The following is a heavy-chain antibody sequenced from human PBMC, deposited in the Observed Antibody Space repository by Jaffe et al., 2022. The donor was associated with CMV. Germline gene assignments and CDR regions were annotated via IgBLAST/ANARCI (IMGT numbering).Heavy chain of an antibody. Sequence: QLQLQESGPGLVKPSETLSLTCTVSGGSISSSSYYWGWIRQPPGKGLEWIGSIYYSGSTYYNPSLKSRVTISVDTSKNQFSLKLSSVTAADTAVYYCWCYGGNFNHNWFDPWGQGTLVTVSS. D-gene: IGHD4-17*01. CDR2: IYYSGST. CDR3: WCYGGNFNHNWFDP. J-gene: IGHJ5*02. CDR1: GGSISSSSYY. V-gene: IGHV4-39*01.